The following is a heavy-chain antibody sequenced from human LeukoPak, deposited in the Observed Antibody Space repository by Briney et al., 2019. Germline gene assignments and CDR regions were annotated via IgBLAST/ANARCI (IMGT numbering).Heavy chain of an antibody. D-gene: IGHD2-2*01. Sequence: SETLSLTCTVSGGSISSSSYYWGWIRQPPGKGLEWIGSIYYSGSTCYNPSLKSRVTISVDTSKNQFSLKLSSVTAADTAVYYCAREHQLLGDFDYWGQGTLVTVSS. V-gene: IGHV4-39*07. CDR3: AREHQLLGDFDY. CDR2: IYYSGST. CDR1: GGSISSSSYY. J-gene: IGHJ4*02.